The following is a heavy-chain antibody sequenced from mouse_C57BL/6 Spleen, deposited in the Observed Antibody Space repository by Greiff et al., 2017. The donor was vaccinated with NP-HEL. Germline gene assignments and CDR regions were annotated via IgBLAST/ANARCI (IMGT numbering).Heavy chain of an antibody. D-gene: IGHD4-1*01. CDR1: GFSLTSYG. Sequence: VMLVESGPGLVQPSQSLSITCTVSGFSLTSYGVHWVRQSPGKGLEWLGVIWSGGSTDYNAAFISRLSISKDNSKSQVFFKMNSLQADDTAIYYCARRGLGRDYAMDYWGQGTSVTVSS. CDR2: IWSGGST. V-gene: IGHV2-2*01. J-gene: IGHJ4*01. CDR3: ARRGLGRDYAMDY.